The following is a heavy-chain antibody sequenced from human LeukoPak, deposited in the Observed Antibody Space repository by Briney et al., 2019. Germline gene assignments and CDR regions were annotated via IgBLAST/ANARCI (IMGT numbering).Heavy chain of an antibody. J-gene: IGHJ4*02. CDR1: GYTFTNFG. CDR3: ARGGGTRVYYFDY. Sequence: ASVKVSCKASGYTFTNFGVAWVRQAPGQGLEWMAWISAYNGNPNYAQKFQGRVTMTTDTSTSTAYMELRNLTSDETAVYSCARGGGTRVYYFDYWGQGTLVTVSS. V-gene: IGHV1-18*01. D-gene: IGHD1-1*01. CDR2: ISAYNGNP.